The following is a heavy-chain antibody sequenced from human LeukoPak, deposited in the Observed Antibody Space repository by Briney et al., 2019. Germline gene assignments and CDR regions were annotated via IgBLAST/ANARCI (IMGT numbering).Heavy chain of an antibody. Sequence: PGGSLRLSCEASGFTFTTYSMTWVRQAPGKGLEWVSIISSGSSVIFSADALKGRFTISRDDAKNLLYLDMNSLRAEDTAVYYCARGHTAVTRHFAFWGQGTLVTVSS. V-gene: IGHV3-21*01. CDR2: ISSGSSVI. CDR3: ARGHTAVTRHFAF. J-gene: IGHJ4*02. CDR1: GFTFTTYS. D-gene: IGHD4-17*01.